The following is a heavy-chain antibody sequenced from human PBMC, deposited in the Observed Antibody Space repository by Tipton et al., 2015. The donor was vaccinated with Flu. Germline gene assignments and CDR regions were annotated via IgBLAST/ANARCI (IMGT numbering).Heavy chain of an antibody. CDR2: ISDSGT. V-gene: IGHV4-59*02. D-gene: IGHD1-26*01. Sequence: LRLSCTVSDGSVSSFYWSWIRQSPGRGLEWIGYISDSGTIYNPSLKGRVTISVGTSKTQFSLKLTSVSAADTARYYCAREAGGSFDPYFDFWGQGILVTVSS. CDR1: DGSVSSFY. CDR3: AREAGGSFDPYFDF. J-gene: IGHJ4*02.